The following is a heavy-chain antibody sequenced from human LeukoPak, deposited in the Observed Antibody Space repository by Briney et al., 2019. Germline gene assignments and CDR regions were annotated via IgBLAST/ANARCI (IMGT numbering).Heavy chain of an antibody. J-gene: IGHJ6*03. Sequence: ASVKVSCKASGYTFTSYDINWVRQATGQGLEWMGWMNPNSGNTGYTQKFQGRVTMTRNTSISTAYMELSSLRSEDTAVYYCAKDKERESDFYYYMDVWGKGTTVTVSS. V-gene: IGHV1-8*01. CDR3: AKDKERESDFYYYMDV. CDR2: MNPNSGNT. CDR1: GYTFTSYD.